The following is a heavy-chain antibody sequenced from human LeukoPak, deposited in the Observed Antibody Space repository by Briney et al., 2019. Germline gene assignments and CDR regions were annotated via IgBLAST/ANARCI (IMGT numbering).Heavy chain of an antibody. D-gene: IGHD3-22*01. CDR2: MYYSGST. Sequence: PSETLSLTCTVSGGSISSGDYYWSWLRQPPGKGLEWLAYMYYSGSTNYNPSLKSRVTMSADTSKNQLSLKLSSVTAADTAVYYCARPYYYDSRIDPWGQGILVTVSS. J-gene: IGHJ5*02. CDR3: ARPYYYDSRIDP. V-gene: IGHV4-30-4*01. CDR1: GGSISSGDYY.